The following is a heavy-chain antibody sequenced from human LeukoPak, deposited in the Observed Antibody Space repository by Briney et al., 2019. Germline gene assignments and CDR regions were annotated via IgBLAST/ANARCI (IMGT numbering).Heavy chain of an antibody. D-gene: IGHD4-17*01. CDR2: INHSGST. J-gene: IGHJ4*02. V-gene: IGHV4-34*01. CDR1: GGSISSYY. CDR3: ARRETTVTSLGAFDI. Sequence: SETLSLTCTVSGGSISSYYWSWIRQPPGKGLEWIGEINHSGSTNYNPSLKSRVTISVDTSKNQFSLKLSSVTAADTAVYYCARRETTVTSLGAFDIWGQGTLVTVSS.